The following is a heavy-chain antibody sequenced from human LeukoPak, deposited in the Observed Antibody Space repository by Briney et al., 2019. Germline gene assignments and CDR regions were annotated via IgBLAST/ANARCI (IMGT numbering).Heavy chain of an antibody. V-gene: IGHV3-21*01. CDR1: GFTFSSYS. J-gene: IGHJ6*02. D-gene: IGHD6-19*01. Sequence: GSLRLSCTASGFTFSSYSMNWVRQAPGKGLEWVSSISSSSSYIYYADSVKGRFTISRDNAKNSLYLQMNSLRAEDTAVYYCARASHSSGWYLEYYYYGMDVWGQGTTVTVSS. CDR3: ARASHSSGWYLEYYYYGMDV. CDR2: ISSSSSYI.